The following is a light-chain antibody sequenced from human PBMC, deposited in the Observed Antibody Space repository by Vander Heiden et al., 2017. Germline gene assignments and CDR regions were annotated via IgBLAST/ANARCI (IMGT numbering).Light chain of an antibody. CDR2: KAS. V-gene: IGKV1-5*03. CDR3: QQYNSYAYT. Sequence: DIQMTLSPSTLSASVGDRVTITCRASQSISSWLAWYQQKPGKAPKLLIYKASSLESRVPSRFSGSGSGTEFTLTIISLQPDAFATYYCQQYNSYAYTFGQGTRLEIK. CDR1: QSISSW. J-gene: IGKJ2*01.